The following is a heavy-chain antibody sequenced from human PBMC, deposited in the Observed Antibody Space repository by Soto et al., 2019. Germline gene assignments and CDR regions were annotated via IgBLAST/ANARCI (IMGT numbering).Heavy chain of an antibody. CDR3: AGGLRGAMVRGSGMDV. J-gene: IGHJ6*02. D-gene: IGHD3-10*01. CDR2: IIPIFGTA. Sequence: QVQLVQSGAEVKKPGSSVKVSCKASGGTFSSYAISWVRQAPGQGLEWMGGIIPIFGTANYAQKFQGRVTMTAAESTSTAYMELSSRSSEDTAVYYCAGGLRGAMVRGSGMDVWGQGTTVTVSS. V-gene: IGHV1-69*12. CDR1: GGTFSSYA.